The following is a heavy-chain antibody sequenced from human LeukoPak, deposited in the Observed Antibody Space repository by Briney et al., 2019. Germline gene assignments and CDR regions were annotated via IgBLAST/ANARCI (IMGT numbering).Heavy chain of an antibody. CDR1: GFTFSSYW. J-gene: IGHJ5*02. Sequence: GGSLRLSCAASGFTFSSYWMSWVRLAPGKGLEWVANIKGDGSEKWYADSVKGRFTISRDNAQNSVHLQMNSLGAEDTAVYHCARDEYRSRWLHPWGQGTLVTVTS. CDR3: ARDEYRSRWLHP. D-gene: IGHD5-24*01. V-gene: IGHV3-7*01. CDR2: IKGDGSEK.